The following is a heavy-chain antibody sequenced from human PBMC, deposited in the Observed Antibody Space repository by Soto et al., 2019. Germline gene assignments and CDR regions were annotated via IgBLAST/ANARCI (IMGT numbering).Heavy chain of an antibody. Sequence: GASVKVSCKASGGTFSSYAISWVRQAPGQGLEWMGGIIPIFGTANYAQKFQGRVTITADESTSTAYMELSSLRSEDTAVYYCATPPPGRNWNYVVYWGQGTLVTVSS. V-gene: IGHV1-69*13. CDR3: ATPPPGRNWNYVVY. CDR2: IIPIFGTA. CDR1: GGTFSSYA. D-gene: IGHD1-20*01. J-gene: IGHJ4*02.